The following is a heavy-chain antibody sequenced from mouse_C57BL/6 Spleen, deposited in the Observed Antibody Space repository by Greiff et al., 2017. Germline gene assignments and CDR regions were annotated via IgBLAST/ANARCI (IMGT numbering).Heavy chain of an antibody. CDR1: GYTFTDYY. V-gene: IGHV1-19*01. J-gene: IGHJ2*01. D-gene: IGHD1-1*01. CDR2: INPYNGGT. Sequence: EVQLQQSGPVLVKPGASVKMSCKASGYTFTDYYMNWVKQSHGKSLEWIGVINPYNGGTSYNQKFKGKATLTVDKSASTAYMELNSLTSEDSSVYYCARLYDGSSGYFDYWGQGTTLTVSS. CDR3: ARLYDGSSGYFDY.